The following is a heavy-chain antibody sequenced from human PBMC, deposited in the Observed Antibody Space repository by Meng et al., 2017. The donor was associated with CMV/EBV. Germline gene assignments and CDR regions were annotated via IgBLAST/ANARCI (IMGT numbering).Heavy chain of an antibody. J-gene: IGHJ6*02. CDR2: INHSGST. D-gene: IGHD2-2*03. V-gene: IGHV4-34*01. CDR3: ASLLGYCSSTSCPPYYYYGMDV. CDR1: GVSLSGYY. Sequence: SQTLSLTCAVYGVSLSGYYWSWIRQPPGKGVEWIGEINHSGSTNYNPSLKSRVTISLDTSKNQFSLKLSSVTAADTAVYYCASLLGYCSSTSCPPYYYYGMDVWGQGTTVTVSS.